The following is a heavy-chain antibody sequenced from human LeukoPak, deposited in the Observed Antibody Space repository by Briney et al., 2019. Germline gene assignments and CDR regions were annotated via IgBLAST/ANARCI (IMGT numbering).Heavy chain of an antibody. CDR1: GFTFSAYV. CDR2: VSYDGSTT. Sequence: QTGGSLRLSCAASGFTFSAYVMHWVRQAPGKGLDWVALVSYDGSTTYYSDSVKGRFTVSRDNSKNTVYLEMNSLRPEDTALYYCARGFSYGSSLHYWGLGTLVTVSS. J-gene: IGHJ4*02. V-gene: IGHV3-30-3*01. D-gene: IGHD5-18*01. CDR3: ARGFSYGSSLHY.